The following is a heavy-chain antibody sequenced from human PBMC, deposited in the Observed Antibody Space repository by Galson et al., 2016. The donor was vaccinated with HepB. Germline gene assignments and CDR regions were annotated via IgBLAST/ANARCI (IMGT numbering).Heavy chain of an antibody. CDR2: ISSRSSDI. Sequence: SLRLSCAASGFTFSHYNMNWVRQAPGKGLEWVSCISSRSSDIEYADSVKGRFTISRDNAKNSLYLQMNSLRAEDTAVYYCARDAADYGEFTAGPGWGQGALVTVS. D-gene: IGHD4-17*01. CDR3: ARDAADYGEFTAGPG. V-gene: IGHV3-21*01. CDR1: GFTFSHYN. J-gene: IGHJ4*02.